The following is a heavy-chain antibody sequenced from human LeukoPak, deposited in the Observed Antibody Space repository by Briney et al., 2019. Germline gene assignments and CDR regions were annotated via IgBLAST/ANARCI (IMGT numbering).Heavy chain of an antibody. D-gene: IGHD5-12*01. CDR2: IKQDGSEK. CDR3: AQGGATISDY. J-gene: IGHJ4*02. Sequence: GGSLRLSCAVSGFTLSNFWMAWVRQAPGKGLEWVANIKQDGSEKYYADSVKGRFTISRDNAKNSLYLQKNTLRVEDTAVYYCAQGGATISDYWGQGTLVTASS. CDR1: GFTLSNFW. V-gene: IGHV3-7*01.